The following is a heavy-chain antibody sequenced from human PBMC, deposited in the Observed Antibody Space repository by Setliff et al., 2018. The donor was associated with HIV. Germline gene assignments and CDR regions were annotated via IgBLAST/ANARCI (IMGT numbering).Heavy chain of an antibody. CDR3: ARGRDGYSLGNFDF. D-gene: IGHD2-21*02. CDR2: IYSTGTT. CDR1: GGSMSSYC. J-gene: IGHJ4*02. Sequence: SETLSLTCSVSGGSMSSYCWTWIRQSAGKGLEWIGHIYSTGTTNYNSSLKSRLTMSIDTSKNQFSLGLGSLTAADTAVYYCARGRDGYSLGNFDFWGQGTLVTVSS. V-gene: IGHV4-4*07.